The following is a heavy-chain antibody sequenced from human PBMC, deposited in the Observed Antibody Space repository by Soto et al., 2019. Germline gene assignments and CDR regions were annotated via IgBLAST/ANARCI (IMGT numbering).Heavy chain of an antibody. CDR2: IHYSGST. CDR3: ARHTNAEGYYFDY. V-gene: IGHV4-59*08. J-gene: IGHJ4*02. CDR1: GGSISSYY. Sequence: SETLSLTCTVSGGSISSYYWSWIRQPPGKGLEWIGYIHYSGSTNYNPSLKSRVTISVDTSKNQFSLKLSSVTAADTAVYYCARHTNAEGYYFDYWGQGTLVTVSS. D-gene: IGHD2-2*01.